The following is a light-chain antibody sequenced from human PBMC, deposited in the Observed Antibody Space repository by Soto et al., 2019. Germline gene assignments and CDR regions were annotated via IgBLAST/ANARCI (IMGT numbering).Light chain of an antibody. Sequence: QSVLTQPPSASGTPGQRVTISCSGSSSNIGSNTVNWYHQLPGTAPKLLIYSNNERPSGVPDRFSGSKSGTSASLAISGLQSEDGADYYCAAWDDSLSGVVFGGGTKLTVL. CDR2: SNN. V-gene: IGLV1-44*01. CDR1: SSNIGSNT. CDR3: AAWDDSLSGVV. J-gene: IGLJ2*01.